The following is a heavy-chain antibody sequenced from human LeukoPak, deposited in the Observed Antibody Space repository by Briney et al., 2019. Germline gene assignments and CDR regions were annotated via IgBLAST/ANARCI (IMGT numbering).Heavy chain of an antibody. CDR3: AKYNSSAFFDY. J-gene: IGHJ4*02. V-gene: IGHV3-23*01. D-gene: IGHD6-6*01. CDR1: GFTVSSNY. Sequence: GGSLRLSCAASGFTVSSNYMNWVRQAPGKGLEWVSGISVSGDGTYYADSVKGRFTISRDNSKNTLYLQMNSLRAEDTAVYYCAKYNSSAFFDYWGQGTLVTVSS. CDR2: ISVSGDGT.